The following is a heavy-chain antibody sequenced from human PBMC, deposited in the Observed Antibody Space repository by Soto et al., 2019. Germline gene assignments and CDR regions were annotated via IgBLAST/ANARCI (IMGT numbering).Heavy chain of an antibody. CDR3: ASDLGWYSSSWYQYFQH. Sequence: ASVKVSCKASGYTFTSYGISWGRQAPGQGLEWMGWISAYNGNTNYAQKLQGRVTMTTDTSTSTAYMELRSLRSDDPAVYYCASDLGWYSSSWYQYFQHWGQGTLVTVSS. CDR2: ISAYNGNT. D-gene: IGHD6-13*01. V-gene: IGHV1-18*01. J-gene: IGHJ1*01. CDR1: GYTFTSYG.